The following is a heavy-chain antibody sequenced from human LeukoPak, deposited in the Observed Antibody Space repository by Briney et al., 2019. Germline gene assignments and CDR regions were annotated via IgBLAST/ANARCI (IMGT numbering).Heavy chain of an antibody. V-gene: IGHV3-23*01. D-gene: IGHD2-15*01. CDR2: IGGSGDIT. J-gene: IGHJ4*02. CDR3: AKEVPSGGWPLHY. Sequence: GGSLRLSCTASGFTFSSYAMSWVRQAPGKGLEWVSGIGGSGDITYYADSVKGRFTISRDNSKNTLYLQMNSLGAEDTAVYYCAKEVPSGGWPLHYWGQGPLLTASS. CDR1: GFTFSSYA.